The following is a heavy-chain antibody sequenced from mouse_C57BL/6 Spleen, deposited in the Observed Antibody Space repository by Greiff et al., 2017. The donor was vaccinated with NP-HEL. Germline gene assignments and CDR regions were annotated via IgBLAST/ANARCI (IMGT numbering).Heavy chain of an antibody. J-gene: IGHJ4*01. Sequence: EVQVVESGGDLVKPGGSLKLSCAASGFTFSSYGMSWVRQTPDKRLEWVATISSGGSYTYYPDSVKGRFTISRDNAKNTLYLQMSSLKSEDTAMYYCARKLFYAMDYWGQGTSVTVSS. CDR2: ISSGGSYT. V-gene: IGHV5-6*01. CDR1: GFTFSSYG. CDR3: ARKLFYAMDY.